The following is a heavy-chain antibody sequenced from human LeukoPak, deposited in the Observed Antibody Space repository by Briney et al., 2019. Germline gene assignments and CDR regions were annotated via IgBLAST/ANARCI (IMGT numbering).Heavy chain of an antibody. CDR1: GFTFSNYN. CDR3: ASTPRSWYSDY. D-gene: IGHD6-13*01. CDR2: ITTSSSTI. V-gene: IGHV3-48*01. J-gene: IGHJ4*02. Sequence: GSLRLSCAASGFTFSNYNMKWVRQAPGKGLEWVSYITTSSSTIHYADSVKGRFTISRDNAKNSLYLQMNSLRAEDTAVYYCASTPRSWYSDYWGQGTLVTVSS.